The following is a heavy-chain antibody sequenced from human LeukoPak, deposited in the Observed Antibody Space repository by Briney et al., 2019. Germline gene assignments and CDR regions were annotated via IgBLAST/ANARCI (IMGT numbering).Heavy chain of an antibody. CDR1: GGSISSYY. D-gene: IGHD2-2*01. CDR3: ARDIPRRFCSSTSCYSTWFDP. CDR2: IYASGST. Sequence: SETLSLTCTVSGGSISSYYWSWIRQPAGKGLEWIGRIYASGSTNYNPSLKSRVTMSVDASKNQFSLKLTSVTAADTAVYYCARDIPRRFCSSTSCYSTWFDPWGQGTLVTVSS. V-gene: IGHV4-4*07. J-gene: IGHJ5*02.